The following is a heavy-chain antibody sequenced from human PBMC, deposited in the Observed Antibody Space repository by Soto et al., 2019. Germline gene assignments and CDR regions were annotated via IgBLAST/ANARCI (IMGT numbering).Heavy chain of an antibody. Sequence: QPPGKGLEWIGYIYHSGSTYYNPSLKSRVTISVDRSKNQFSLKLSSVTAVVLQAEDGIRGVRSVSAFRLNRSSDL. J-gene: IGHJ2*01. CDR2: IYHSGST. CDR3: IRGVRSVSAFRLNRSSDL. D-gene: IGHD3-10*02. V-gene: IGHV4-30-2*02.